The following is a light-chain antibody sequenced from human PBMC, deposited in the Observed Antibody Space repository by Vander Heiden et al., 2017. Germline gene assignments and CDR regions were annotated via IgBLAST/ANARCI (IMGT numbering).Light chain of an antibody. V-gene: IGLV2-8*01. CDR2: EVS. Sequence: QSALTQPPSASGSPGQSVTISCTGTNSDVGGYNYVSWYQQHPGKAPKLMIYEVSKRPSGVPDRFSGSKSGNTASLTVSGLQAEDEADYYCSSYAGSNKLVFGGGTKL. CDR1: NSDVGGYNY. J-gene: IGLJ2*01. CDR3: SSYAGSNKLV.